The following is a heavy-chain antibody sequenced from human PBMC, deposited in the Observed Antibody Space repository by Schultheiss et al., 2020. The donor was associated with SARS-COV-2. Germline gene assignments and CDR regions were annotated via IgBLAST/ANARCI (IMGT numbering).Heavy chain of an antibody. D-gene: IGHD5-18*01. CDR1: GFTFSSYA. Sequence: GESLKISCAASGFTFSSYAMSWVRQAPGKGLEWVSAISGSGGSTYYADSVKGRFTISRDNAKNSLYLQMNSLRAEDTAVYYCARVVVTWIQLWLGSYYFDYWGQGTLVTVSS. CDR3: ARVVVTWIQLWLGSYYFDY. CDR2: ISGSGGST. V-gene: IGHV3-23*01. J-gene: IGHJ4*02.